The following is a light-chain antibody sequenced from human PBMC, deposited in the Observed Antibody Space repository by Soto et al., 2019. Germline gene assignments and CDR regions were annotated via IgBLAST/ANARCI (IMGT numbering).Light chain of an antibody. CDR3: QQYNNWPPV. CDR2: DAS. V-gene: IGKV3-11*01. CDR1: QSVSGY. Sequence: EIVLTQSPATLSLSPGERATLSCRASQSVSGYLAWHQQKPGQAPRLLIYDASNRATGIPARFSGSGSGTEFTLTISSLQSEDFAVYYCQQYNNWPPVFGGGTKVDI. J-gene: IGKJ4*01.